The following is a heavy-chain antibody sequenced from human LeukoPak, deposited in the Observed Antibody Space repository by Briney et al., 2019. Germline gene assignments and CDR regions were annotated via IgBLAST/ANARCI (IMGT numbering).Heavy chain of an antibody. J-gene: IGHJ4*02. CDR3: AKSTSVTTQQRGYFDY. V-gene: IGHV3-30*18. CDR1: GFTFSSYG. D-gene: IGHD4-11*01. Sequence: GGSLRLSCAGSGFTFSSYGMHWVRQAPGKGLEWVAVISYDGSNKYYADSVKGRFTISRDNSKNTLYLQMNSLRPEDMAVYYCAKSTSVTTQQRGYFDYWGQGTLVTVSS. CDR2: ISYDGSNK.